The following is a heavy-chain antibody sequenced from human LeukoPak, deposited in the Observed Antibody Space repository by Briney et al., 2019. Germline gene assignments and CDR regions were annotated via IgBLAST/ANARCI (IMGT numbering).Heavy chain of an antibody. D-gene: IGHD2-15*01. J-gene: IGHJ3*02. V-gene: IGHV1-69*05. Sequence: ASVKVSCKASGGTFISYAISWVRQAPGQGLEGRGRINPIFGTANYAQKFQGRVTITTDESTSTAYMELSSLRSEDTAVYYCASEDCSGGSCYHLDAFDIWGQGTMVTVSS. CDR3: ASEDCSGGSCYHLDAFDI. CDR2: INPIFGTA. CDR1: GGTFISYA.